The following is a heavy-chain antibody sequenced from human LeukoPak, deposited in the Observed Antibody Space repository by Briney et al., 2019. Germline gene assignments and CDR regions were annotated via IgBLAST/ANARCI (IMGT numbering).Heavy chain of an antibody. CDR2: MNPNTGRT. J-gene: IGHJ4*02. CDR3: ARLSQTPDYYTLGGYYYLGY. Sequence: ASVKVSCKASRYTFTSYDINWVREAAGHGLEWMGWMNPNTGRTGYAQKFQGRITMTRDTSINTAYMELTNLRSEDTAIYYCARLSQTPDYYTLGGYYYLGYWGQGTPVTVSS. V-gene: IGHV1-8*01. CDR1: RYTFTSYD. D-gene: IGHD3-10*01.